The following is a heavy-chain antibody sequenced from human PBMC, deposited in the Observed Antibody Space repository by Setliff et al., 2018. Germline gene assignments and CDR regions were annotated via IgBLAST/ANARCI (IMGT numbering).Heavy chain of an antibody. J-gene: IGHJ4*02. V-gene: IGHV4-34*01. CDR2: INHSGST. CDR3: ARDPGFHSGTWCLGD. D-gene: IGHD2-8*01. Sequence: SETLSLTCAVYGGSFSGYSWTWIRQPPGKGLEWIGDINHSGSTNYSPSLKSRVTISVDTSKNQFSLKLTSVTAADTAVYYCARDPGFHSGTWCLGDWGQGTQVTVSS. CDR1: GGSFSGYS.